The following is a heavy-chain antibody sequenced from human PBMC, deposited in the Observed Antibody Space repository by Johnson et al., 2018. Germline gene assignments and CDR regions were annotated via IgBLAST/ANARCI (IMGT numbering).Heavy chain of an antibody. J-gene: IGHJ6*02. Sequence: QVELQESGPGLVKPSQTLSLTCTVSGGSISSGSYYWSWIRQPAGKGLAWIGRIYIDGSTNYNPPLKSRVTISVDTSKNTLYLQMNSLRAEDTAVYFCARVRWFGELFQFSGMDVWGQGTTVTVSS. CDR3: ARVRWFGELFQFSGMDV. CDR2: IYIDGST. CDR1: GGSISSGSYY. D-gene: IGHD3-10*01. V-gene: IGHV4-61*02.